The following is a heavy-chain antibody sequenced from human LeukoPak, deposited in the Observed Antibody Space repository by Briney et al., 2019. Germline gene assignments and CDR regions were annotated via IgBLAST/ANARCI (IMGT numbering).Heavy chain of an antibody. Sequence: LXLSCAASGFTFSGSAIHWVRQAXGKGLERIGHIDKEKNSYATASAYAVSVEGRFTVSRDDSKNMAFLQMSGLKTEDTALYFCTRDSGTYNWLDPWGQGTLVTVSS. V-gene: IGHV3-73*01. CDR2: IDKEKNSYAT. D-gene: IGHD1-26*01. CDR1: GFTFSGSA. CDR3: TRDSGTYNWLDP. J-gene: IGHJ5*02.